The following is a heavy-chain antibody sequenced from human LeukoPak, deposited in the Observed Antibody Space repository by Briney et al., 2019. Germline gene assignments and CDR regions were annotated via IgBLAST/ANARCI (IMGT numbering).Heavy chain of an antibody. V-gene: IGHV4-34*01. D-gene: IGHD6-13*01. J-gene: IGHJ6*03. Sequence: PSETLSLTCAVYGGSFSGYYWSWIRQPPGKGLEWIGEINHSGSTNYNPSLKSRVTISVDTSKNQFSLKLSSVTAADTPVYYCARQDAAGTVDGYYYYYYMDVWGKGTTVTVSS. CDR2: INHSGST. CDR1: GGSFSGYY. CDR3: ARQDAAGTVDGYYYYYYMDV.